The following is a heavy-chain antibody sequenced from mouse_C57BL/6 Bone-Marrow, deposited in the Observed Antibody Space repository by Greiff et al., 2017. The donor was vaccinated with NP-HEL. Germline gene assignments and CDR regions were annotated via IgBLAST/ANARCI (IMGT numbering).Heavy chain of an antibody. CDR3: ATSLYPMSFVY. D-gene: IGHD2-1*01. CDR1: GYAFTNYW. CDR2: INTGGGGT. V-gene: IGHV1-54*01. J-gene: IGHJ2*01. Sequence: QVQLQQSGAGLVRPGTSVKVSCKASGYAFTNYWIEWVKQRPGKGLEWIGVINTGGGGTNYNEKVKGKATLTADKSSSTAYMQLSSLPSEDSAVYLCATSLYPMSFVYWTHGTALPASS.